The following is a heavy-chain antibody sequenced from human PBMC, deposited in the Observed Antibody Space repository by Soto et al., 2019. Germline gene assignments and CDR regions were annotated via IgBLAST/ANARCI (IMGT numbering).Heavy chain of an antibody. Sequence: SDTLSLTCTVSGDSLGNYYWFWIRQPVGKGLEWIGSVYSSGNTNAKPNINSRATMSIDTSKNQFSLRLRSVTAADTAVYYCARADYEILTGSYAMHXWGQATTVTVS. V-gene: IGHV4-4*07. J-gene: IGHJ6*02. CDR3: ARADYEILTGSYAMHX. CDR2: VYSSGNT. D-gene: IGHD3-9*01. CDR1: GDSLGNYY.